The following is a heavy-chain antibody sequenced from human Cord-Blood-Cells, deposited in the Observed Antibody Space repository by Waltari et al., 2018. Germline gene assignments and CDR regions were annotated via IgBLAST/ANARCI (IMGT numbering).Heavy chain of an antibody. V-gene: IGHV1-69*01. D-gene: IGHD7-27*01. Sequence: QVQLVQSGAEVKKPGSSVQVSCKASGCTFSSHAISWVRQAPGQGLEWMGGIIPIFGTANDAQKFQGRVTITADESTSTAYMELSSLRSEDTAVYYCARETGEHWYFDLWGRGTLVTVSS. CDR2: IIPIFGTA. CDR1: GCTFSSHA. J-gene: IGHJ2*01. CDR3: ARETGEHWYFDL.